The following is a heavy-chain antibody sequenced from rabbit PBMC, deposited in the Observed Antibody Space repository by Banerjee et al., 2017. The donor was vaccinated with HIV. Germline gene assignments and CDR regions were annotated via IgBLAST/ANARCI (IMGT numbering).Heavy chain of an antibody. CDR2: INTSSGST. CDR1: GFSFRNKYV. Sequence: QSLEESGGDLVKPEGSLTLTCTASGFSFRNKYVMCWVRQAPGKGLEWIACINTSSGSTVYATWAKGRFTISRTSSTTVALQMTSLTAADTATYFCARDGGSGWGAPYYFNLWGPGTLVTVS. J-gene: IGHJ4*01. D-gene: IGHD4-1*01. CDR3: ARDGGSGWGAPYYFNL. V-gene: IGHV1S40*01.